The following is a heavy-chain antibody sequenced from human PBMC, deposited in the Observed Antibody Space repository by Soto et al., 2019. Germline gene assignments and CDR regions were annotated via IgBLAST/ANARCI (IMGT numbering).Heavy chain of an antibody. CDR3: GLLRFGEGIGAFDI. D-gene: IGHD3-10*01. CDR1: GGSISSYY. Sequence: PSETLSLTRTFSGGSISSYYWSWIRQPPGKGLEWIGYIYYSGSTNYNPSLKSRVTISVDTSKNQFSLKLSSVTAADTAVYYCGLLRFGEGIGAFDIWGQGTMVTVSS. V-gene: IGHV4-59*08. CDR2: IYYSGST. J-gene: IGHJ3*02.